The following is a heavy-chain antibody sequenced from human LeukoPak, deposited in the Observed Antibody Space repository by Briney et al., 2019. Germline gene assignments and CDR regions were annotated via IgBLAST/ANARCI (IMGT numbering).Heavy chain of an antibody. V-gene: IGHV4-30-4*08. J-gene: IGHJ4*02. CDR2: IYYSGST. D-gene: IGHD2-2*01. Sequence: SETLSLTCTVSGGSISSGDYFWSWIGQPPGKGLEWIGYIYYSGSTYYNPSLKSRVTISVDTSKNQFSLKLSSVTAADTAVYYCARELSVVVPAATFDCFDYWGQGTLVTVSS. CDR1: GGSISSGDYF. CDR3: ARELSVVVPAATFDCFDY.